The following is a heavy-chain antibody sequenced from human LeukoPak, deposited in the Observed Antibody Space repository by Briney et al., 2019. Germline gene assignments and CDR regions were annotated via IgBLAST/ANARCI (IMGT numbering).Heavy chain of an antibody. D-gene: IGHD3-10*01. CDR2: IYYSGST. J-gene: IGHJ4*02. CDR1: GGSISSYY. CDR3: VRGFSGVVGDY. Sequence: SETLSLTCTVSGGSISSYYWSWIRQPPGKGLEWIGYIYYSGSTNHNPSLKSRVTISVDTSKNQFSLKLSSVTAADTAVYYCVRGFSGVVGDYWGQGTLVTVSS. V-gene: IGHV4-59*01.